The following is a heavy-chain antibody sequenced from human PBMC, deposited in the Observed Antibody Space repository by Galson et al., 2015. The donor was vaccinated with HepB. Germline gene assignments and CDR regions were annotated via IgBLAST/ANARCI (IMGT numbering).Heavy chain of an antibody. V-gene: IGHV3-74*01. CDR2: INSDGSST. D-gene: IGHD2-2*03. CDR3: AREKDWIPFDY. Sequence: SLRLSCAASGFTFSSYWMHWVRQAPGKGLVWVSRINSDGSSTSYADSVKGRFTISRDNAKNTLYLQMNSLRAEDTAVYYCAREKDWIPFDYWGQGTLVTVSS. J-gene: IGHJ4*02. CDR1: GFTFSSYW.